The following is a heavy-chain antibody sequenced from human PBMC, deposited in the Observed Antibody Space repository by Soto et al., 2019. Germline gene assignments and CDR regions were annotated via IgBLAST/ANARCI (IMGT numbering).Heavy chain of an antibody. D-gene: IGHD1-1*01. J-gene: IGHJ4*02. CDR2: INHSGST. Sequence: QVQLQQWGAGLLKPSETLSLTCAVYGGSLSGYYWSWIRQPPGKGLEWIGEINHSGSTNYNPSLKSLVTISVDTSKNQFSLKLSSVTAADTAVYYCARGTTHYFDYWGQGTLVTVSS. CDR1: GGSLSGYY. CDR3: ARGTTHYFDY. V-gene: IGHV4-34*01.